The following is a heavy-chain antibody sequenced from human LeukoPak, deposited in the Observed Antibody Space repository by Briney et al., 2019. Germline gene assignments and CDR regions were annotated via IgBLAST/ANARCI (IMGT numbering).Heavy chain of an antibody. D-gene: IGHD3-16*01. Sequence: GGSLRLSCAASGFTFSDYYMIWARQAPGKGLEWVGNMKQDGSDKNYVDSVKGRLTISRDNAKNSFYLQMNSLRAEDTAVYYCAVCGVKRHTRYYCDYWGQGTLVSVSS. CDR2: MKQDGSDK. CDR3: AVCGVKRHTRYYCDY. V-gene: IGHV3-7*01. CDR1: GFTFSDYY. J-gene: IGHJ4*02.